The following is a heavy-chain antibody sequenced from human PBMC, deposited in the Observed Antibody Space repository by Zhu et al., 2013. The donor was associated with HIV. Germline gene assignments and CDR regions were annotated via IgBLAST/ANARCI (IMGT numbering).Heavy chain of an antibody. D-gene: IGHD3-10*01. CDR2: ITPDSGGT. CDR3: STEGLAGETLLDI. J-gene: IGHJ3*02. V-gene: IGHV1-2*02. CDR1: GYTFTDYY. Sequence: AEVKKPGASVKVSCKASGYTFTDYYMHWVRQAPGQGLEWMGWITPDSGGTDYAQKFQGRVTMTRDTSVSTAYMELSRLRFDDTAVYYCSTEGLAGETLLDIWGQGTMVTVSS.